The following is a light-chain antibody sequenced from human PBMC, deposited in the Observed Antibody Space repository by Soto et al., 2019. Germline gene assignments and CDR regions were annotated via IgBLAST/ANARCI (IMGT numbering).Light chain of an antibody. V-gene: IGKV1-39*01. J-gene: IGKJ4*01. Sequence: DIQMTQSPSRQSASVAERVTITCRASQNSNIYLTWYQQKSGKAPKLLIYATSSLQSGVPSRFSGSGSGTDFTLTISSLQPEDFATYYCQQSYDTPRTFGEGTKVDIK. CDR2: ATS. CDR1: QNSNIY. CDR3: QQSYDTPRT.